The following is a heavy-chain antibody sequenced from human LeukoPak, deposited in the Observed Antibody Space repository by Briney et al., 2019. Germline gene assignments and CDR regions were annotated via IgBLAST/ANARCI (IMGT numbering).Heavy chain of an antibody. Sequence: GGSLRLSCAASGFTFSSYGMSWVRQAPGKGLEWVSGIGGSGIRTYYADSVKGRFIISRDNSKNTLYLQMNSLRAEDTAVYYCAKDRNILERLHYYYYMDVWGKGTTVTISS. CDR1: GFTFSSYG. V-gene: IGHV3-23*01. J-gene: IGHJ6*03. D-gene: IGHD1-1*01. CDR2: IGGSGIRT. CDR3: AKDRNILERLHYYYYMDV.